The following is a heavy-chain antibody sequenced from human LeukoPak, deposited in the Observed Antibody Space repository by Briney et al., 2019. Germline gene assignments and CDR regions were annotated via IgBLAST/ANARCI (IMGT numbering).Heavy chain of an antibody. J-gene: IGHJ4*02. Sequence: SETLSLTCTVSGGSISSSSYYWGWIRQPPGKGLEWIGSIYYSGSTYYNPSLESRVTISVDTSKNQFSLKLSSVTAADTAVYYCARDPIAAAGIFDYWGQGTLVTVSS. CDR1: GGSISSSSYY. CDR2: IYYSGST. D-gene: IGHD6-13*01. CDR3: ARDPIAAAGIFDY. V-gene: IGHV4-39*02.